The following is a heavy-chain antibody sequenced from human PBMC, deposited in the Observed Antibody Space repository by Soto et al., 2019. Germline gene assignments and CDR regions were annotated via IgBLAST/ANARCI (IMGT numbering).Heavy chain of an antibody. CDR1: GFTFRGYW. CDR3: ARGRGCSAGSCHNFDY. J-gene: IGHJ4*02. CDR2: IKQDGSEK. V-gene: IGHV3-7*05. D-gene: IGHD2-15*01. Sequence: EVQLVESGGGLVQPGGSLRLSCAASGFTFRGYWMSWVRQAPGKGLEWVAKIKQDGSEKYYVDSVKGRFTISRDNAKNSLYLQMNSLRADDTVMYYCARGRGCSAGSCHNFDYWGQGTLVTVSS.